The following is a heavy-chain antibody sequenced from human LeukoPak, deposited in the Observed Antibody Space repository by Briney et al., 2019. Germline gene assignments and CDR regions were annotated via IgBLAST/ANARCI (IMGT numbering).Heavy chain of an antibody. Sequence: GGSLRLSCAASGFTFSSYSMNWVRQAPGKGLEWVSSISSSSYIYYADSVKGRFTISRDNAKNSLYLQMNSLRAEDTAVYYCAKSDDRTTNFDYWGQGTLVTVSS. V-gene: IGHV3-21*04. D-gene: IGHD2-2*01. CDR2: ISSSSYI. CDR1: GFTFSSYS. CDR3: AKSDDRTTNFDY. J-gene: IGHJ4*02.